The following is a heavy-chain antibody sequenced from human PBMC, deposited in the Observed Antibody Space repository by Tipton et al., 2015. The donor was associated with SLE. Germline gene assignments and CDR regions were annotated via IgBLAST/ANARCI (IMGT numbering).Heavy chain of an antibody. CDR3: ARGAYGAPGAFDI. CDR1: GDSVRNTAYY. V-gene: IGHV4-61*08. D-gene: IGHD4-17*01. CDR2: IHYSETT. J-gene: IGHJ3*02. Sequence: LRLSCTVSGDSVRNTAYYWNWIRQSPGKRLEWIGFIHYSETTSYNPSLKSRVTMSLDAPENQFSLTLTSLTAADTALYYCARGAYGAPGAFDIWGQGTLVTVSS.